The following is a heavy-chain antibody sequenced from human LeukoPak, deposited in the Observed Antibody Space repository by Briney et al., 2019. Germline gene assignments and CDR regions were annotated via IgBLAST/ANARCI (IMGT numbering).Heavy chain of an antibody. Sequence: AASVKVSCKASGYTFTSYDINWVRQATGQGLEWMGWMNPNSGNTGYAQKFQGRVTITRNTSISTAYMELSSLRSEDTAVYYCARGGGCSSTSCYDDAFDIWGQGTMVTVSS. J-gene: IGHJ3*02. D-gene: IGHD2-2*01. CDR3: ARGGGCSSTSCYDDAFDI. V-gene: IGHV1-8*03. CDR1: GYTFTSYD. CDR2: MNPNSGNT.